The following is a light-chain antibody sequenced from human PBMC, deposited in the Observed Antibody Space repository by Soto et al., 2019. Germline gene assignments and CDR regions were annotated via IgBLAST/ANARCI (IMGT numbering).Light chain of an antibody. CDR2: DVS. J-gene: IGLJ1*01. CDR1: SSDVGGYNY. Sequence: QSARTQAASVSASPGQSITISCTGTSSDVGGYNYVSWYQHHPGKAPKLMIFDVSNRPSGVSNRFSGSKSGNTASLTISGLQAEDDADYYCRSSTATRTYVSGTGTAVTVL. CDR3: RSSTATRTYV. V-gene: IGLV2-14*03.